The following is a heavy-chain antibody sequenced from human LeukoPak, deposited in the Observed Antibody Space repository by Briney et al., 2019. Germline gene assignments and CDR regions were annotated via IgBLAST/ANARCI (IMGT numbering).Heavy chain of an antibody. D-gene: IGHD2-2*02. CDR2: IYYSGST. V-gene: IGHV4-59*01. CDR1: GGSISSYY. CDR3: ARAYCSRTSCYIDY. Sequence: SETLSLTCTVSGGSISSYYWSWIRQPPGKGLEWIGYIYYSGSTNYNPSLKSRVTISVDTSKNQFSLKLSSVTAADTAVYYCARAYCSRTSCYIDYWGQGALVTVSS. J-gene: IGHJ4*02.